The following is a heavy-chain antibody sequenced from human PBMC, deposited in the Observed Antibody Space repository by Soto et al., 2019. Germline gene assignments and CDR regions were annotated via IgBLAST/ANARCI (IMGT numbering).Heavy chain of an antibody. D-gene: IGHD6-13*01. V-gene: IGHV3-33*01. Sequence: QVQLVESGGGVVQPGRSLRLSCAASGFTFSSYGMHWVRQAPGKGLEWVAVIWYDGSNKYYADSVKGRFTISRDNSKNTLYLQMHSLTAEDTAVYYCARDIAAAGTPRAFDYWGQGTLVTVSS. J-gene: IGHJ4*02. CDR2: IWYDGSNK. CDR1: GFTFSSYG. CDR3: ARDIAAAGTPRAFDY.